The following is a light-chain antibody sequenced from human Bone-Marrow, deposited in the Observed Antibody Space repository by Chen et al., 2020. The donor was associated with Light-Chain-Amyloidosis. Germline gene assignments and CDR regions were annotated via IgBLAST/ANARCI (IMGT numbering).Light chain of an antibody. CDR2: DVR. Sequence: SYVLTQTSSVSVAPAQTATIACGGNNIAATSVQWYQPTPGQAPLLVVYDVRDRLSGSPERLSGSNSGNTATLTISRVEAGDEADYYCQVWGRSSDRPVFGGGTKLTVL. V-gene: IGLV3-21*02. CDR3: QVWGRSSDRPV. CDR1: NIAATS. J-gene: IGLJ3*02.